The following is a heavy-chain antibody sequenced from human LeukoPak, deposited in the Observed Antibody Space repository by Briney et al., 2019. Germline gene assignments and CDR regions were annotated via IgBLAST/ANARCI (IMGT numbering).Heavy chain of an antibody. CDR2: IYWNDDK. D-gene: IGHD6-13*01. Sequence: SGPTLVKPTQTLTLTCTFSGFSLSTRGVGVGWIRQPPGKALEWLALIYWNDDKRYSPSLKSRLTITKDTSKNQVVLTMTNMDPVDTATYYCAHSIAAAGTNWFDPWGQGTLVTVSS. CDR3: AHSIAAAGTNWFDP. V-gene: IGHV2-5*01. J-gene: IGHJ5*02. CDR1: GFSLSTRGVG.